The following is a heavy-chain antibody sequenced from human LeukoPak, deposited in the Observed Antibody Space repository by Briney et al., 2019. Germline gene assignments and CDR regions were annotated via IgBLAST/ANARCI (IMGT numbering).Heavy chain of an antibody. Sequence: GGSLRLSCTASGYTFSDYSMSWFRQAPGKGLEWLGFIRSKAYGETTEYAASVKGRFTISRDDSKSIAYLQMNSLKTEDTAVCYCTSNELPLYCSSTSCYGRYFDYWGQGTLVTVSS. CDR2: IRSKAYGETT. CDR3: TSNELPLYCSSTSCYGRYFDY. J-gene: IGHJ4*02. V-gene: IGHV3-49*03. CDR1: GYTFSDYS. D-gene: IGHD2-2*01.